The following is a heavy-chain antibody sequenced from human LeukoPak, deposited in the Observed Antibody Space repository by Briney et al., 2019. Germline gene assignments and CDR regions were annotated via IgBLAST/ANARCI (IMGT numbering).Heavy chain of an antibody. CDR2: MSHSGNT. Sequence: SETLSLTCTVSGGSISSGGYYWGWIRQPPGKGLEWIGYMSHSGNTYYNPSLTSRVIISVDRSKNQFSLQLASVTAADTAVYFCARDRRQAPAAIDYWGQGALVTVSS. D-gene: IGHD2-2*01. CDR3: ARDRRQAPAAIDY. V-gene: IGHV4-30-2*01. J-gene: IGHJ4*02. CDR1: GGSISSGGYY.